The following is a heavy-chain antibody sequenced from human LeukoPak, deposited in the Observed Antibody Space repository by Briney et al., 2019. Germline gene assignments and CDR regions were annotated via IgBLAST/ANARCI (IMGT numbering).Heavy chain of an antibody. CDR3: ARGRVGRRYPWYFDL. Sequence: SETLSLTCTVSGGSISSSSYYWGWIRQPPGKGLEWIGSIYYSGSTYYNPSLKSRVTISVDMSNNQLSLKLTSVTAADTAVYYCARGRVGRRYPWYFDLWGRGTLVSVSS. CDR1: GGSISSSSYY. J-gene: IGHJ2*01. V-gene: IGHV4-39*07. D-gene: IGHD3-9*01. CDR2: IYYSGST.